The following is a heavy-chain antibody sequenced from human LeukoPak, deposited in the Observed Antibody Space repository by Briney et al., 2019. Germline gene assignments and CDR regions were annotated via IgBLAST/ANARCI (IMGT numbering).Heavy chain of an antibody. D-gene: IGHD4-17*01. V-gene: IGHV5-51*01. CDR3: ARLKGGLVKLRECYFDY. CDR2: MYPDDSDI. Sequence: GESLKISCKASGYGFSSYWIAWVRQMPGKGLELIGIMYPDDSDIRYSPSIQGQVTISADKSNNTAYLQWNSLKASDTAMYYCARLKGGLVKLRECYFDYWGQGTLVTV. CDR1: GYGFSSYW. J-gene: IGHJ4*02.